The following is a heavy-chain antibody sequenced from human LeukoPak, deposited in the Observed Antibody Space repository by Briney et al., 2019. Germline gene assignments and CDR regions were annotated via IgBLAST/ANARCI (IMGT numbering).Heavy chain of an antibody. CDR2: ISSSSSYI. D-gene: IGHD3-22*01. CDR3: AREVYYYDSSGFYYSGGFGY. J-gene: IGHJ4*02. Sequence: ETLSLTCTVSGGSISGYYWSWIRQPPGKGLEWVSSISSSSSYIYDANSVKGRFTISRDNAKNSLFLQMNSLRAEDTAVYYCAREVYYYDSSGFYYSGGFGYWGQGTLLTVSS. CDR1: GGSISGYY. V-gene: IGHV3-21*01.